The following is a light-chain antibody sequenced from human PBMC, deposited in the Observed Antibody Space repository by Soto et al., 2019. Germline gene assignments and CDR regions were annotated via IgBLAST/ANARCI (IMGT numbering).Light chain of an antibody. CDR3: AAWDDSLSGHYV. J-gene: IGLJ1*01. CDR1: SSNIGSNY. CDR2: SNN. Sequence: QSVLTQPPSVSGTPGQRVTISCSGSSSNIGSNYVYWYQQLPGTAPKLLIYSNNQRPSGVPDRFSGSKSGTSASLAISGLRSEDEADYYCAAWDDSLSGHYVFGTGTKLTVL. V-gene: IGLV1-47*02.